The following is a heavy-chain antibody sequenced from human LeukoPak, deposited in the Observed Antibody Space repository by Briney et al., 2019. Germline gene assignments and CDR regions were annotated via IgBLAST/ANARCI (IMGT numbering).Heavy chain of an antibody. D-gene: IGHD2-21*02. CDR2: IKLDGSEK. J-gene: IGHJ6*02. Sequence: GGSLRLSCTASGFTFSSYWMSWVRQAPGKGLEWVANIKLDGSEKDYVDSVKGRFTISRDNPKNSLYLQMNSLRAEDTAVYYCARYCGGDCYGMDVWGQGTTVTVSS. V-gene: IGHV3-7*01. CDR1: GFTFSSYW. CDR3: ARYCGGDCYGMDV.